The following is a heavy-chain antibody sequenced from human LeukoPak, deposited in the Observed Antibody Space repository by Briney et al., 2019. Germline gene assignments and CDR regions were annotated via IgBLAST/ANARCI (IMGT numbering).Heavy chain of an antibody. J-gene: IGHJ4*02. CDR3: ARQLCSGASCQVPRVALADY. D-gene: IGHD2-15*01. Sequence: ASVKVSCKASGYTFTSYDINWVRQATGQGLEWMGWMNPNSGNTGYAQKFQGRVTMTRNTSISTAYMELSSLRSEDTAVYCCARQLCSGASCQVPRVALADYWGQGTLVTVSS. CDR2: MNPNSGNT. V-gene: IGHV1-8*01. CDR1: GYTFTSYD.